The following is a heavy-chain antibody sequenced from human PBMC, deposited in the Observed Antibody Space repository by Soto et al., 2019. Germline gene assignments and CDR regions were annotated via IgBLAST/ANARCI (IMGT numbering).Heavy chain of an antibody. V-gene: IGHV1-8*01. CDR3: ARMASSGSLNWFDP. J-gene: IGHJ5*02. CDR2: MNPGSGNT. CDR1: GYTFTNYE. Sequence: ASVKVSCKASGYTFTNYEINWVRQATGQGLEWMGWMNPGSGNTGYAHKFQGRVTMTRNISISTSYMELSRLGSDDTAIYYCARMASSGSLNWFDPWGQGTLVTVSS. D-gene: IGHD3-10*01.